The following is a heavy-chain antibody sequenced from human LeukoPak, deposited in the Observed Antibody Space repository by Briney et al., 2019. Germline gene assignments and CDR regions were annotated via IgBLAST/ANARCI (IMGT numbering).Heavy chain of an antibody. V-gene: IGHV4-39*01. D-gene: IGHD6-19*01. CDR1: GGSISSSTYS. J-gene: IGHJ4*02. Sequence: SETLSLTCTVSGGSISSSTYSWGWIRQPPGKGLEWIGIVSYSRSTHYNPSLKSRVTISVDTSKNQFSLKLTSVTAADTAVYSCARQSDSSGSHYFGYWGQGTLVTVSS. CDR2: VSYSRST. CDR3: ARQSDSSGSHYFGY.